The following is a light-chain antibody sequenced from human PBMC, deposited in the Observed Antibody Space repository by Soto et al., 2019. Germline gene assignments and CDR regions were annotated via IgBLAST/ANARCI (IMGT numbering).Light chain of an antibody. Sequence: QSVLTRPPSVSGAPGQRVTSSCTGSSSNIGAGYDVHWYQQRPETAPKLLIYGNINRPSGVPDRFSGSKSGTSASLAITGLQAEDEADYYCQSYDSSLSGPYVFGTGTKVTVL. CDR1: SSNIGAGYD. V-gene: IGLV1-40*01. J-gene: IGLJ1*01. CDR3: QSYDSSLSGPYV. CDR2: GNI.